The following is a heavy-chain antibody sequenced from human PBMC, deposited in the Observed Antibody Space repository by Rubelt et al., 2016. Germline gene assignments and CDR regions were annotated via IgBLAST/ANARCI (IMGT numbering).Heavy chain of an antibody. CDR2: ISSGSTSI. CDR1: GFTFGDYY. V-gene: IGHV3-11*04. D-gene: IGHD4-17*01. J-gene: IGHJ3*02. CDR3: ARVGDYDAFDI. Sequence: VESGGGLVKPGGSLRLSCAASGFTFGDYYMSWIRQAPGKGLEWISYISSGSTSIYYADSVKGRFSISRDNAKNSLYLQMNSLRAEDTAVYYCARVGDYDAFDIWGQGTMVTVSS.